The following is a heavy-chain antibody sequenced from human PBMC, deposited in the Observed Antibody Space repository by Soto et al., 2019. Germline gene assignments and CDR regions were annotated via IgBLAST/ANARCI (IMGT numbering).Heavy chain of an antibody. D-gene: IGHD1-7*01. CDR2: ISSNGGTT. J-gene: IGHJ4*02. Sequence: EVQLAESGGGMVQPGGSLRLSCVASGFTFSSYYMHWVRQAPGKGLEYVSSISSNGGTTYYGNSVKGRFTISRDNSKNTLYLQMGSLRAEDMAVYYCVRRVSGNYDYWGQGPRVNVSS. CDR1: GFTFSSYY. V-gene: IGHV3-64*01. CDR3: VRRVSGNYDY.